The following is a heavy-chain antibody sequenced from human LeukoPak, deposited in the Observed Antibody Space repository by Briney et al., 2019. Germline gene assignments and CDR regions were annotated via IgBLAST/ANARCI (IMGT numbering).Heavy chain of an antibody. D-gene: IGHD3-10*01. CDR2: MNSDASNM. V-gene: IGHV3-74*03. CDR1: GSPLTWYW. J-gene: IGHJ4*02. Sequence: GGSLRLSCAASGSPLTWYWTHWVRQVPGKGLVWVSRMNSDASNMEYADPVSGRFTISRDNSKNMVFLEMNGLRDEDTAIYYCALGSASGILDSWGQGTLVTVSS. CDR3: ALGSASGILDS.